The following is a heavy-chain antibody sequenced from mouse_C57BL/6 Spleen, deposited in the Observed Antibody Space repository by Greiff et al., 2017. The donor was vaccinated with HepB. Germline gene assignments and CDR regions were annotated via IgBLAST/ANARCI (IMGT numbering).Heavy chain of an antibody. CDR1: GYTFTSYW. J-gene: IGHJ2*01. CDR2: IDPNSGGT. Sequence: QVQLQQPGAELVKPGASVKLSCKASGYTFTSYWMHWVKQRPGRGLEWIGRIDPNSGGTKYNEKFKSKATLTVDKPSSTAYMQLRSRTSEDSAVYFGAREDYDGYYLYYFDYWGQGPTLTVSS. V-gene: IGHV1-72*01. D-gene: IGHD2-3*01. CDR3: AREDYDGYYLYYFDY.